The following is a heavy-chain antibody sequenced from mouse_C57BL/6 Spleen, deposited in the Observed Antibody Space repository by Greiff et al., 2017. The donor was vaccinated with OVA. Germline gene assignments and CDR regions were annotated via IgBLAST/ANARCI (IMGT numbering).Heavy chain of an antibody. V-gene: IGHV1-83*01. CDR2: YPGSGNTY. J-gene: IGHJ2*01. CDR3: RGLRYYLDY. CDR1: YTFTDYYM. Sequence: VQLQQSGPELVKPGASVKMSCKASGYTFTDYYMHWVKQKPGKGLEWIGELYPGSGNTYYNEKFKGKATLTADTSSSTAYMQLSSLTSEDSAVYFCARGLRYYLDYWGQGTTLTVSS. D-gene: IGHD2-4*01.